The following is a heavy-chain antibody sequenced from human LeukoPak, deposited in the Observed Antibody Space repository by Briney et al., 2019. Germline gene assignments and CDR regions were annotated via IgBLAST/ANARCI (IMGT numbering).Heavy chain of an antibody. CDR3: ARLYSRVGPFDY. CDR1: AFTFISYG. V-gene: IGHV3-21*01. CDR2: ISSSSPYI. J-gene: IGHJ4*02. Sequence: GGSLLLSCAASAFTFISYGMHWVRQAPGKGLEWVASISSSSPYIYYKDSVKGRFTISRDNAKNSLYLQMNSLRAEDTAVYYCARLYSRVGPFDYWGQGTLVTVSS. D-gene: IGHD5-18*01.